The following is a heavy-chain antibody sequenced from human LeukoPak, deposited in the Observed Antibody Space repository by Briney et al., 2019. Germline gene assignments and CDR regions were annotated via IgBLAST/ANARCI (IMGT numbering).Heavy chain of an antibody. Sequence: PGRSLRLSCAASGFTFSSYGMHWVRQAPGKGLEWVAVIWYDGSNKYYADSVKGRFTISRDNSKNTLYLQMNSLRAEDKAVYYCAKGGAKAAAGTVDYWGQGTLVTVSS. CDR3: AKGGAKAAAGTVDY. D-gene: IGHD6-13*01. CDR1: GFTFSSYG. J-gene: IGHJ4*02. V-gene: IGHV3-33*06. CDR2: IWYDGSNK.